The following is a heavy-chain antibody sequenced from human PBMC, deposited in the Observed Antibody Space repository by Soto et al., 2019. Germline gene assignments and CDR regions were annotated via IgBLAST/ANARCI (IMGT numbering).Heavy chain of an antibody. CDR2: ISYDGSNK. V-gene: IGHV3-30-3*01. J-gene: IGHJ4*02. D-gene: IGHD2-2*01. CDR1: GFTFSSYA. Sequence: GGSLRRSCAASGFTFSSYAMHWVRQAPGKGLEWVAVISYDGSNKYYADSVKGRFTISRDNSKNTLYLQMNSLRAEDTAVYYCAKALVVVPAASYSNYAPFDYWGQGTLVTVSS. CDR3: AKALVVVPAASYSNYAPFDY.